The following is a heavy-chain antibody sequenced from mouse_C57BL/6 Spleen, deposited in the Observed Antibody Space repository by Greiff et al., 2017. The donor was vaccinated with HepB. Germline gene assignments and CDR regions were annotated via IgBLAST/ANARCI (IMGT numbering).Heavy chain of an antibody. V-gene: IGHV1-81*01. CDR1: GYTFTSYG. Sequence: VQLQQSGAELARPGASVKLSCKASGYTFTSYGISWVKQRSGQGLEWIGEIYPRSGNTYYNEKFKGKATLTADKSSSTAYMELRSLTSEDSAVYFCARKDYDGYIFAYWGQGTLVTVSA. CDR2: IYPRSGNT. CDR3: ARKDYDGYIFAY. J-gene: IGHJ3*01. D-gene: IGHD2-3*01.